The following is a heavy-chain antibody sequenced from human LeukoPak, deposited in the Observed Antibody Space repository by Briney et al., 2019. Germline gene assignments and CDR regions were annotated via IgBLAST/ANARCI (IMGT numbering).Heavy chain of an antibody. V-gene: IGHV4-31*03. J-gene: IGHJ5*02. D-gene: IGHD3-9*01. Sequence: SETLSLTCTVSGGSISSGGYYWSWIRQHPGKGLEWIGYIYYSGSTYYNPSLKSRVTISLDTSKNQFSLKLSSVTAADPAVYYCARDGYHDILTGYYLHCFDPWGQGTLVTVSS. CDR3: ARDGYHDILTGYYLHCFDP. CDR1: GGSISSGGYY. CDR2: IYYSGST.